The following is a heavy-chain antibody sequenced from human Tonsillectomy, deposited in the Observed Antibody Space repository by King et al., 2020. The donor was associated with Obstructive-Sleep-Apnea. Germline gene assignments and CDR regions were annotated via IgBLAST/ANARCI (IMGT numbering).Heavy chain of an antibody. Sequence: QLVQSGTEMKKPGASVRLSCQTSGYSFTNYGVTWLRQAPGQGLEWMGCISPYNGNTDYPQKLQGRVTLTTDTSTSTAYMDLRSLRSDDTAIYYCARIHPSAWFFDYWGQGTLVTVSS. V-gene: IGHV1-18*01. CDR1: GYSFTNYG. CDR2: ISPYNGNT. D-gene: IGHD6-19*01. J-gene: IGHJ4*02. CDR3: ARIHPSAWFFDY.